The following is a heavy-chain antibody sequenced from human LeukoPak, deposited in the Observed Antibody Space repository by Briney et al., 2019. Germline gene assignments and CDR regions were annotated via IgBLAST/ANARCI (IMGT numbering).Heavy chain of an antibody. Sequence: PGGSLRLSCAASGFTFSSYSMNWVRQAPGKGLEWVSYISSSSSTIYYADSVKGRFTISGDNAKNSLYLQMNSLRAEDTAVYYCARDHRDGYNYHDYWGQGTLVTVS. CDR1: GFTFSSYS. CDR3: ARDHRDGYNYHDY. CDR2: ISSSSSTI. V-gene: IGHV3-48*04. D-gene: IGHD5-24*01. J-gene: IGHJ4*02.